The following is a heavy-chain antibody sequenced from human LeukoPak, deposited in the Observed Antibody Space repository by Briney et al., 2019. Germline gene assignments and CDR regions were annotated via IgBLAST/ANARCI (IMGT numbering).Heavy chain of an antibody. CDR1: GDSVSSNSAA. CDR2: TYYRSKWFN. V-gene: IGHV6-1*01. J-gene: IGHJ4*02. Sequence: SQTLSLTCAISGDSVSSNSAAWNWIRQSPSRGLEWLGRTYYRSKWFNNYAVSVKGRMTINPDTSKNQFSLQLISVTPEDTAVYYCAREPEQQLVYTNFDYWGQGTLVTVSS. CDR3: AREPEQQLVYTNFDY. D-gene: IGHD6-13*01.